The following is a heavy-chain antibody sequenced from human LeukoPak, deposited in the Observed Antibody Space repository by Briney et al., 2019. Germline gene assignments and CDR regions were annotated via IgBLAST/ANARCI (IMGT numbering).Heavy chain of an antibody. Sequence: ASVKVSCKASGYTFTSYGISWERQAPGQGLEWMGWISAYNGNTNYAQKLQGRVTMTTDTSTSAAHMELRSLRSDDTAVYYCARMGVTGTWFDAFDIWGQGTMVTVSS. V-gene: IGHV1-18*01. J-gene: IGHJ3*02. CDR3: ARMGVTGTWFDAFDI. CDR1: GYTFTSYG. CDR2: ISAYNGNT. D-gene: IGHD1-7*01.